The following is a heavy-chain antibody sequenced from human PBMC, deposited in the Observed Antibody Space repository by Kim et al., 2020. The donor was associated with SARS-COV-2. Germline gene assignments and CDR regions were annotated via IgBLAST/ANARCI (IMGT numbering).Heavy chain of an antibody. J-gene: IGHJ6*02. D-gene: IGHD6-19*01. V-gene: IGHV3-23*03. CDR3: AIPQWLDTYYYYGMDV. CDR2: MYSGGSST. CDR1: GFTFSSYA. Sequence: GGSLRLSCAASGFTFSSYAMSWVRQAPGKGLEWGSVMYSGGSSTYYADSVKGRFTISRDNSKNTRYLQMNSLRAEDTAVYYCAIPQWLDTYYYYGMDVWGQGTTVTVSS.